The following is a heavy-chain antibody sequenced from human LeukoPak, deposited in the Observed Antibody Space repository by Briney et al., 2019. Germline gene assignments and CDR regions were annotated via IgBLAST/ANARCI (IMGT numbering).Heavy chain of an antibody. V-gene: IGHV3-9*01. CDR3: AKDRGLDQPPKLGSNYYHYYGMDV. CDR2: ISWNSGSI. CDR1: GFTFDDYA. Sequence: GRSLRLSCAASGFTFDDYAMHWVRQAPGKGLEWVSGISWNSGSIGYADSVRGRFTISRDNAKNSLYLQMNSLRAEDTALYYCAKDRGLDQPPKLGSNYYHYYGMDVWGQGTTVTVSS. J-gene: IGHJ6*02. D-gene: IGHD7-27*01.